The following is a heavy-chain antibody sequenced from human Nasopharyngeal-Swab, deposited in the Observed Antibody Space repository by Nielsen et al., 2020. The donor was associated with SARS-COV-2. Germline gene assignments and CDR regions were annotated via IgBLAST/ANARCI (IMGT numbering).Heavy chain of an antibody. J-gene: IGHJ2*01. D-gene: IGHD4-17*01. CDR3: ARDGNLRTVRYFDL. V-gene: IGHV3-48*03. CDR1: GFTFSAYD. CDR2: ISSTGSTI. Sequence: GESLKISCAASGFTFSAYDMNWVRQAPGKGLEWVSYISSTGSTINYADSVKSRVTISRDNARNSLYLQMNSLRAEDTAVYYCARDGNLRTVRYFDLWGRGSLVTVSS.